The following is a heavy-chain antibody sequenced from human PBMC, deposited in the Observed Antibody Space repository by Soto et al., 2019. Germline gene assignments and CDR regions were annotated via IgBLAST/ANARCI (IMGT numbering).Heavy chain of an antibody. J-gene: IGHJ6*02. V-gene: IGHV1-46*01. Sequence: QVQLVQSGAEVKKPGASAKVSCTASGYTLTSYYMHWVRQAPGQGLEWMGVINPTDDSARYAQKFQGRVTPTSDTSTSTVSMELSSLTSEDTAVYYCAKDQKNRYGHTAPNYYYCGMDVLGQGTTVTVSS. CDR1: GYTLTSYY. D-gene: IGHD3-16*01. CDR3: AKDQKNRYGHTAPNYYYCGMDV. CDR2: INPTDDSA.